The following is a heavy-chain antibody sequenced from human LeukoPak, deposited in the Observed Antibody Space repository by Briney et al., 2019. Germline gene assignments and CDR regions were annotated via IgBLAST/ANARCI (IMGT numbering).Heavy chain of an antibody. Sequence: SETLSLTCTVSGASMSSSFWIWVRQSAGKGLEWIGHVFTTGGTNCNPSLKSRVSISVDKSKNQVSLKLTSVTAADTAVYFCARTSGSYSHPYYYYYYMDIWGSGTTVTVSS. J-gene: IGHJ6*03. CDR1: GASMSSSF. CDR3: ARTSGSYSHPYYYYYYMDI. CDR2: VFTTGGT. V-gene: IGHV4-4*07. D-gene: IGHD3-10*01.